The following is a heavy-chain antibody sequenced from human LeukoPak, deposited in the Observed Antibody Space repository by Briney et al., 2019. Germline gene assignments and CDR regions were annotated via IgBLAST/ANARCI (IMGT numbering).Heavy chain of an antibody. D-gene: IGHD6-13*01. J-gene: IGHJ4*02. CDR1: GYSFTSYW. V-gene: IGHV5-51*01. CDR3: ASYGSSSPPRY. CDR2: IYPGDSDT. Sequence: GESLKISGKGSGYSFTSYWIGWVGRMPGKGLEGMGIIYPGDSDTRYSPSCQGPVTIAADKSISTAYLQSSSLKASDTAIYSCASYGSSSPPRYWGQGTLVTVSS.